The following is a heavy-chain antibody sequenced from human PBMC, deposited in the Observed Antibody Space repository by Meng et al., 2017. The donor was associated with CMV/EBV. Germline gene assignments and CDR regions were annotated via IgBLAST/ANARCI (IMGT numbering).Heavy chain of an antibody. CDR2: ISAYNGNT. V-gene: IGHV1-18*01. Sequence: ASVKVSCKASGYTFTSYGISWVRQAPGQGLEWMGWISAYNGNTNYAQKLQGRVTMTTDTSTSTAYMELSSLRSEDTAVYYCAHTIFGVAKAFDIWGQGTMVTVSS. CDR1: GYTFTSYG. J-gene: IGHJ3*02. CDR3: AHTIFGVAKAFDI. D-gene: IGHD3-3*01.